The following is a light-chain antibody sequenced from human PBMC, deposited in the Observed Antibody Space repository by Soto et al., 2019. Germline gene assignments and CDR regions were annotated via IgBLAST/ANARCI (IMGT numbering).Light chain of an antibody. Sequence: EIVMPQSPATLSVSPGGSATLSCRASQSTRETLAWYQKKPGQAPRLLIHGASTRAPGFPARFSGSRSGTAFTITISSLQSEDCAVYYCQQYDNWPWTFGQGTKVDIK. CDR3: QQYDNWPWT. J-gene: IGKJ1*01. CDR2: GAS. V-gene: IGKV3-15*01. CDR1: QSTRET.